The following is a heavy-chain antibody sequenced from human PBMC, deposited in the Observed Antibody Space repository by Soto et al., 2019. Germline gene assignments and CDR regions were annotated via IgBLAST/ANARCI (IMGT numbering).Heavy chain of an antibody. CDR3: ARARQWLSSHYFDS. CDR2: IYSSGIT. J-gene: IGHJ4*02. V-gene: IGHV4-59*01. CDR1: GDSIKGYY. Sequence: SETLSLTCTVSGDSIKGYYWSWVRRPPERGLEYIGYIYSSGITNYNPSLKSRVTISVDVSKNHFSLEVRSVTAADTAVYYCARARQWLSSHYFDSWGQGTLAPVSS. D-gene: IGHD6-19*01.